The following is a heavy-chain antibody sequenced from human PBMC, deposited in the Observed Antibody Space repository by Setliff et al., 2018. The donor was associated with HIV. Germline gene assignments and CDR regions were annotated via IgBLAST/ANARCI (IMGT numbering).Heavy chain of an antibody. J-gene: IGHJ4*02. CDR2: ISYDGTSK. Sequence: GGSLRLSCAASGFTFSTHGMHWVRQAPGKGLEWVAIISYDGTSKHYADSVKGRFTISRDNAKSSLYLHINSLRAEDMAVYYCVGGFYAGYWGQGTLVTV. D-gene: IGHD5-12*01. CDR3: VGGFYAGY. V-gene: IGHV3-30*03. CDR1: GFTFSTHG.